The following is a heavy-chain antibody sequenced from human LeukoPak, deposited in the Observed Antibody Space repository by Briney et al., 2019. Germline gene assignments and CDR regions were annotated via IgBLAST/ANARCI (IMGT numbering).Heavy chain of an antibody. CDR2: INHSGST. D-gene: IGHD4-11*01. CDR3: ARQEGINPMTTVANYDYYYMDV. J-gene: IGHJ6*03. Sequence: SDTLSLTCAVYGGSFSGYYWSWIRQPPGKGLEWIGEINHSGSTNYNPSPKSRVTISVNTSKNQFSLKLSSVTAADTAVYYCARQEGINPMTTVANYDYYYMDVWGKGTTVTVSS. CDR1: GGSFSGYY. V-gene: IGHV4-34*01.